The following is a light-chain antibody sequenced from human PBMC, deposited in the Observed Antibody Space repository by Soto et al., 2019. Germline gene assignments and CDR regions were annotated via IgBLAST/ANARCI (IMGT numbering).Light chain of an antibody. CDR1: QSVSSN. J-gene: IGKJ2*01. V-gene: IGKV3-15*01. Sequence: EIVMTQSPATLSVSPGERATLSCRASQSVSSNLAWYQQKPGQAPRLLIYGASTRATGIPARFSGSGSGTEFTLTSSSLQSEDFALYYCQQYNNWPPYTFGRGTKLEIK. CDR3: QQYNNWPPYT. CDR2: GAS.